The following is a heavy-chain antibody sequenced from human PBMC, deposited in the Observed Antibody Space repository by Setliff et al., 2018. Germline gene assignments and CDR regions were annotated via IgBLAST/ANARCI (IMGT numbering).Heavy chain of an antibody. CDR2: INHSGST. CDR3: ARGLVTIFGVVIMSPPWFDP. V-gene: IGHV4-39*07. J-gene: IGHJ5*02. Sequence: SETLSLTCTVSGGSISSGGYYWSWIRQHPGKGLEWIREINHSGSTNYKPSLKGRITISVDTSKTQFSLKLGSVTAADTAVYYCARGLVTIFGVVIMSPPWFDPWGQGTLVTVSS. D-gene: IGHD3-3*01. CDR1: GGSISSGGYY.